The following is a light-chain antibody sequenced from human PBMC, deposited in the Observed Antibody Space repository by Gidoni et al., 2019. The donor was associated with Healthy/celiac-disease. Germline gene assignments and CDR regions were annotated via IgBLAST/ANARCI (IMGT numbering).Light chain of an antibody. V-gene: IGKV3-11*01. J-gene: IGKJ1*01. CDR2: DAS. CDR3: QQRSNWPRT. Sequence: STGERATLSCRASQSVSSYLAWYQQKPGQAPRLLIYDASNRATGIPARFSGSGSRTDFTLTISSLEPEDFAVYYCQQRSNWPRTFGQGTKVEIK. CDR1: QSVSSY.